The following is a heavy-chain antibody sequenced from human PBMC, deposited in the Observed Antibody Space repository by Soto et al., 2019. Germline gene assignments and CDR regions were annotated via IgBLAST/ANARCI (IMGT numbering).Heavy chain of an antibody. Sequence: QVQLMQSETEVAKPGASVKVSCKTSGEAVGTYGRTCVRQAPGQGLEWMGWLVGDSGATIYAQQFQGRVTMSMDRSTHTAYMERRSLTPDDLVRYYCARVAGYGSWSRLFDTWGQGSLISVSS. J-gene: IGHJ4*02. CDR3: ARVAGYGSWSRLFDT. CDR2: LVGDSGAT. CDR1: GEAVGTYG. D-gene: IGHD3-10*01. V-gene: IGHV1-18*03.